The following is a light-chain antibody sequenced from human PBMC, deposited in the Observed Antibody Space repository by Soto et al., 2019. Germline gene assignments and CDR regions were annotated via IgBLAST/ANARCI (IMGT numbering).Light chain of an antibody. CDR3: QHRMNWPLT. J-gene: IGKJ5*01. CDR1: QSISRW. CDR2: KAS. V-gene: IGKV1-5*03. Sequence: DIQMTQSPSTLSASVGDRVTITVRASQSISRWLACYQHTPGKTPKLLIYKASTSESGVPSSFSGSGSGTDFTLTISALEPEDLGVYYCQHRMNWPLTFGQGTRLEIK.